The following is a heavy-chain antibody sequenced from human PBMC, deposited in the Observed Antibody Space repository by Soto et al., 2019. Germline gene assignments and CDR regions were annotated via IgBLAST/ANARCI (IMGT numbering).Heavy chain of an antibody. D-gene: IGHD1-26*01. V-gene: IGHV4-61*01. Sequence: QVQLQESGPGLMKPSGTLSLTCTVSAGSISSGSYSWSWIRQPPGKGLEWIGYILHSGRTNYNPSLQCRVTISLDTSTNQFSLKLRSVTAADTAVYYCARGDTGNYSGIFGSWGQGTLVTVSS. CDR3: ARGDTGNYSGIFGS. CDR1: AGSISSGSYS. J-gene: IGHJ4*02. CDR2: ILHSGRT.